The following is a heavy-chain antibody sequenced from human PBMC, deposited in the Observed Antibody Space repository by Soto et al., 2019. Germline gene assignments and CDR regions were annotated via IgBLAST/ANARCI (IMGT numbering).Heavy chain of an antibody. D-gene: IGHD1-26*01. CDR1: GFNFDDYA. V-gene: IGHV3-9*01. Sequence: EVQLVESGGGLKQPGRSLRLSCAASGFNFDDYAMHWVRQAPGKGLEWVSGISWNSAVTAYADSVKGRLAVSRDNAKNSLYLHMTRLRPGDTALYYCAKDRYSSSFTSFNAWGQGTLVVVSS. CDR3: AKDRYSSSFTSFNA. J-gene: IGHJ5*02. CDR2: ISWNSAVT.